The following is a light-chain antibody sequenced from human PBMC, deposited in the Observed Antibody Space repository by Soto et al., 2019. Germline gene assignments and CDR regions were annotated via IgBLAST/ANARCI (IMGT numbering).Light chain of an antibody. Sequence: QSALTQPASVSRSPGQSITISCTGTSSDVGGYNYVSWYQQHPGKAPKLMIYEVSNRPSEVSNRFSGSKSGNTASLTISGLQAEDEGNYYCSSYTSGSTLVVFGGGTQLTVL. CDR2: EVS. J-gene: IGLJ2*01. CDR1: SSDVGGYNY. CDR3: SSYTSGSTLVV. V-gene: IGLV2-14*01.